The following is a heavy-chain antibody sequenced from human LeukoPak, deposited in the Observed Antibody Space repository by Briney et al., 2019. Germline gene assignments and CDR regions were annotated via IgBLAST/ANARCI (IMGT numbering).Heavy chain of an antibody. J-gene: IGHJ5*02. V-gene: IGHV4-61*02. D-gene: IGHD2-2*01. CDR3: ARGLVPAAISIWFDP. CDR2: IYTIGRT. Sequence: SETLSLTCTVSGGSISSGRYYWSWIRQPAGKGLEWIGRIYTIGRTNYNPSLKSRVTISVDTFKTQFSLKLSSVTAADTAVYYCARGLVPAAISIWFDPWGQGTLVTVSS. CDR1: GGSISSGRYY.